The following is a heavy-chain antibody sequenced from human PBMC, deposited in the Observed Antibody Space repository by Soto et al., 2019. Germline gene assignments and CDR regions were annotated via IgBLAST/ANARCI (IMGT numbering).Heavy chain of an antibody. CDR2: IFWNGIE. V-gene: IGHV2-5*01. CDR1: GFSLSNSWES. CDR3: AHGDPLDFHY. D-gene: IGHD3-10*01. J-gene: IGHJ4*02. Sequence: QITLEESGPAVVKPTQTLTLTCTFSGFSLSNSWESVGWIRQPPGKALEWLGLIFWNGIERYNPSLKRRLSITKDTSKNHVLLTVTNMDPVDTATYFCAHGDPLDFHYWGQGTLVTVSP.